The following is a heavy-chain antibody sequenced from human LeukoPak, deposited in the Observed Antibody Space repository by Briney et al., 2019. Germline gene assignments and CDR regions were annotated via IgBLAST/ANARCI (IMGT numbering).Heavy chain of an antibody. J-gene: IGHJ4*02. Sequence: GGSLRLSCAASGFTFSSYSMNWVRQAPGKGLEWVSYISSSSSTIYYADSVKGRFTISRDNAKNSLYLQMNSLRAEDTAVYYCASGTGIAAFDYWGQGTLVTVSS. V-gene: IGHV3-48*04. CDR3: ASGTGIAAFDY. D-gene: IGHD6-13*01. CDR2: ISSSSSTI. CDR1: GFTFSSYS.